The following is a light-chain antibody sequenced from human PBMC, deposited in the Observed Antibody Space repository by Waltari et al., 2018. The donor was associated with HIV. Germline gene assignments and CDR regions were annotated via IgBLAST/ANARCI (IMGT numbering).Light chain of an antibody. CDR1: ETVDKW. CDR3: HQYTDYSTYS. V-gene: IGKV1-5*03. CDR2: MAS. Sequence: DIQLTQSPSTLSAFTGARVNHTCRASETVDKWLAWYQQKPGEAPKLLIYMASTLQHGVPSRFSGSGSGTEFTLTISSLQPDDSATYFCHQYTDYSTYSFGQGTKLEI. J-gene: IGKJ2*03.